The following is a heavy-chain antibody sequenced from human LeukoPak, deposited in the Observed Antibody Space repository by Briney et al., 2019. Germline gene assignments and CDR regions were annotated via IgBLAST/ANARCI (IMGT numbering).Heavy chain of an antibody. Sequence: GGSLRLSCVASGFTFSSYGMHWVRQAPGKGLEWVAVIWYDGSNKYYADSVKGRFTISRDNSKNTLYLQMNSLRAEDTAVYYCARTPTTAGMDVWGQGTTVTVSS. D-gene: IGHD4-17*01. CDR2: IWYDGSNK. CDR1: GFTFSSYG. V-gene: IGHV3-33*01. J-gene: IGHJ6*02. CDR3: ARTPTTAGMDV.